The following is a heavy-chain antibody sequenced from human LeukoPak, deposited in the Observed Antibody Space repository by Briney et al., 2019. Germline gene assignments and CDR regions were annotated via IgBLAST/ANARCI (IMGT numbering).Heavy chain of an antibody. V-gene: IGHV3-30*18. CDR1: GFTFSSYG. J-gene: IGHJ4*02. Sequence: PGRSLRLSCAASGFTFSSYGMHWVRQAPGKGLEWVAVISYDGSNKYYADSVKGRFTISRDNSKNTLYLQMNSLRAEDTAVYYCAKDERWLRFFDYWGQGTLVTVSS. CDR2: ISYDGSNK. D-gene: IGHD5-12*01. CDR3: AKDERWLRFFDY.